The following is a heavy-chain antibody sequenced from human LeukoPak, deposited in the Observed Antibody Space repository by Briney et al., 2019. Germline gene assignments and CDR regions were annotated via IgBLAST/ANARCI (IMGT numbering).Heavy chain of an antibody. J-gene: IGHJ4*02. V-gene: IGHV5-51*01. Sequence: GESLKISCKGSGHSFTNYWIGWVRQVPGKGLEWMGIIYPGDSDTRYSPSFQGQVTISADKSINTAYLQWSSLKASDSAMYYCARHVDYGGNPDYWGQGTLVTVSS. CDR3: ARHVDYGGNPDY. D-gene: IGHD4-23*01. CDR2: IYPGDSDT. CDR1: GHSFTNYW.